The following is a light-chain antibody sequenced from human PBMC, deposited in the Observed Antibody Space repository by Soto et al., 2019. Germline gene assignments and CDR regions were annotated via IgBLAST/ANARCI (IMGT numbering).Light chain of an antibody. V-gene: IGKV1-27*01. CDR1: QGIGTS. CDR2: TAS. J-gene: IGKJ4*01. Sequence: DIQMTQSPPSLSASVGDSVTITCRASQGIGTSLAWYQQKPGKVPKLLIYTASTLQSGVPSRFGGSGSGTDFTLTISSLQPEDVATYYCQKYSSAPLTFGGGSKVEIK. CDR3: QKYSSAPLT.